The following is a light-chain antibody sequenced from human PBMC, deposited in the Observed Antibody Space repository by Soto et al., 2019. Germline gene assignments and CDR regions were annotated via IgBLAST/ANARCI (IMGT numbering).Light chain of an antibody. J-gene: IGLJ2*01. CDR3: SSYTSSSTLVV. V-gene: IGLV2-14*01. CDR2: DVS. CDR1: SSDVGGYNY. Sequence: QSALTQPASVSGSPGQSITISCTGTSSDVGGYNYVSWYQQHPGKAPKLMIYDVSNRPSGVSNRFSGSKSGNTASLTISGLQAEDEADYYCSSYTSSSTLVVFSGGTTATVL.